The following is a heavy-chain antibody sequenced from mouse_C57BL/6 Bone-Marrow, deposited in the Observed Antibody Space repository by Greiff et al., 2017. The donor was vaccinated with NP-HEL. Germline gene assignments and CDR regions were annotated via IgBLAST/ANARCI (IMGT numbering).Heavy chain of an antibody. D-gene: IGHD2-14*01. CDR1: GYSITSGYY. CDR3: ARGGVLLVY. J-gene: IGHJ2*01. V-gene: IGHV3-6*01. CDR2: ISYDGSN. Sequence: VQLQELGPGLVKPSQSLSLTCSVTGYSITSGYYWNWIRQFPGNKLEWMGYISYDGSNNYNPSLKNRISITRDTSKNQFFLKLNSVTTEDTATYYCARGGVLLVYWGQGTTLTVSS.